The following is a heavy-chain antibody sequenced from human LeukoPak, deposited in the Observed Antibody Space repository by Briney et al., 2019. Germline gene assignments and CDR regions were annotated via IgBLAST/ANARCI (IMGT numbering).Heavy chain of an antibody. J-gene: IGHJ4*02. Sequence: SETLSLTCTVSGGSISSSSYYWGWIRQPPGKGLEWIGSIYYSGSTYYNPSLKSRVTLSVDTSKNQFSLKLSSVTAADTAVYYCAILPYYYDSSGYYFDYWGQGTLVTVSS. D-gene: IGHD3-22*01. CDR2: IYYSGST. CDR1: GGSISSSSYY. CDR3: AILPYYYDSSGYYFDY. V-gene: IGHV4-39*01.